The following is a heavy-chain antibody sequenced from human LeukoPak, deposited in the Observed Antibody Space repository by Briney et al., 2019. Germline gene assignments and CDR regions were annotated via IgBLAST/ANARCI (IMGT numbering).Heavy chain of an antibody. CDR2: IKQDGSEK. CDR3: ASNTVTTFDY. V-gene: IGHV3-7*01. CDR1: GFTFSGYW. Sequence: GGSLRLPCAASGFTFSGYWMSWVRQAPGKGLEWVANIKQDGSEKYYVDSVKGRFTISRDNAKNSLYLQMNSLRAEDTAVYYCASNTVTTFDYWGQGTLVTVSS. D-gene: IGHD4-17*01. J-gene: IGHJ4*02.